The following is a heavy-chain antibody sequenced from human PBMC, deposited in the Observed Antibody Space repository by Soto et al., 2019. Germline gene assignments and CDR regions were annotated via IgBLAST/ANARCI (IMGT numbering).Heavy chain of an antibody. V-gene: IGHV3-23*01. CDR2: HSGNGADT. Sequence: GRCIRCPGSACGFPYSSDAMSWVRQARRKGLGWVCAHSGNGADTSYGTSVRGRFTISRDTSKGTRFHQMSSLRADATAVHYCGKERRGRGWFVCWCWG. CDR1: GFPYSSDA. J-gene: IGHJ6*01. D-gene: IGHD6-19*01. CDR3: GKERRGRGWFVCWC.